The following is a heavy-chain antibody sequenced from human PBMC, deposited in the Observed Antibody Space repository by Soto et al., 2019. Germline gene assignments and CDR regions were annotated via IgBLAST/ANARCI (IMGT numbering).Heavy chain of an antibody. J-gene: IGHJ3*02. D-gene: IGHD2-21*01. CDR3: ARLGYGGGESCYPLDI. V-gene: IGHV1-3*01. CDR2: IIVGSEKV. CDR1: ASEFTRQT. Sequence: QVQLVQSGAEVKKPGASVKISCRASASEFTRQTIHWVRQAPGHRPEWMGWIIVGSEKVKYSPNFPGRLTITKDTSASIVYMDLNSLTSEDTATYYCARLGYGGGESCYPLDIWGQGTFVSVSS.